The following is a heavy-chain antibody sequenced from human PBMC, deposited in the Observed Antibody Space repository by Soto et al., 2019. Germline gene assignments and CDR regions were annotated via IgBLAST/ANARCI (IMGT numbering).Heavy chain of an antibody. V-gene: IGHV1-8*01. CDR2: MNPNSGNT. Sequence: ASVKVSCKASGYTFTSYDINWVRQATGQGLEWMGWMNPNSGNTGYAQKFQGRVTMTRNTSISTAYMELSSLRSEDTAVYYCARTPPGWFASPNYYYYMDVWGKGTTVTVSS. CDR1: GYTFTSYD. D-gene: IGHD3-10*01. J-gene: IGHJ6*03. CDR3: ARTPPGWFASPNYYYYMDV.